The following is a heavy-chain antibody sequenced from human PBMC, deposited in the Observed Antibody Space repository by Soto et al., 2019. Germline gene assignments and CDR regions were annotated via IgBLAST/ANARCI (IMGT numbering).Heavy chain of an antibody. CDR1: GYRFTNYW. CDR2: IYPADSGI. J-gene: IGHJ4*02. Sequence: GESLKISCKGSGYRFTNYWIGWVRQVPGKGLEWMAIIYPADSGIRYSPSFQAQVTISADKSISTAYLQWSSLKASDTAVYYCARTPSSVVPAAIDYWGQGTLVTVSS. CDR3: ARTPSSVVPAAIDY. D-gene: IGHD2-2*01. V-gene: IGHV5-51*01.